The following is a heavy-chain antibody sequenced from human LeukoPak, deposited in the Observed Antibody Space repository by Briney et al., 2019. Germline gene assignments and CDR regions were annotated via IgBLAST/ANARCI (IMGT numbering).Heavy chain of an antibody. CDR1: GYTFTNYS. CDR2: ISAYNGNT. D-gene: IGHD3-9*01. CDR3: ARVGDILTGYPYYFDY. Sequence: ASVKVSCKASGYTFTNYSISWVRQAPGQGLEWMGWISAYNGNTNYAQKLQGRVTMTTDTSTSTAYMELRSLRSDDTAVYYCARVGDILTGYPYYFDYWGQGTLVTVSS. J-gene: IGHJ4*02. V-gene: IGHV1-18*01.